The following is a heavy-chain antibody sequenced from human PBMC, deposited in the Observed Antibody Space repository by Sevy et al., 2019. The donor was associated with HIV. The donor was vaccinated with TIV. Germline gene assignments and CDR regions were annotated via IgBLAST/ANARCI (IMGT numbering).Heavy chain of an antibody. V-gene: IGHV4-59*08. CDR3: AGENAWGRGYS. D-gene: IGHD1-26*01. CDR2: IYYNGHI. J-gene: IGHJ4*02. Sequence: TLSLTCTVSGGSITSLYWNWIRQPPGKGLDWIANIYYNGHINYNPSLKSRVTLSLDTSKNQFSLRLSSVTAADTAMYYCAGENAWGRGYSWGQGTLVTVSS. CDR1: GGSITSLY.